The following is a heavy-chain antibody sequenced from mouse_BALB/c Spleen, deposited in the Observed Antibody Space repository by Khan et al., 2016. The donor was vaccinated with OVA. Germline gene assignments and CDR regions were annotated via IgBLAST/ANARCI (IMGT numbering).Heavy chain of an antibody. CDR2: ISSGGDYT. J-gene: IGHJ3*01. D-gene: IGHD4-1*01. V-gene: IGHV5-6*01. CDR3: ASHLTGSFAY. CDR1: GFIFSSYS. Sequence: EVELVESGGDLVKPGGSLKLSCAASGFIFSSYSMSWVRQTPDKRLEWVATISSGGDYTYYPDSVKGRFTISRDDAKNTLYLQMSSRKSEDTAMYYCASHLTGSFAYWGQGTLVTVSA.